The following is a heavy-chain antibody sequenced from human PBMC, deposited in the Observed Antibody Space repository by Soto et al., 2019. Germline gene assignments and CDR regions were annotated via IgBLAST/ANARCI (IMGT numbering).Heavy chain of an antibody. Sequence: GGSLRLSCAASGFTFSSYGMHWVRQAPGKGLEWVAVISYDGSNKYYADSVKGRFTISRDNSKNTLYLQMNSLRAEDTAVYYCAKWSFSDLCSSTSCPNYFDYWGQGTLVTVSS. V-gene: IGHV3-30*18. D-gene: IGHD2-2*01. CDR1: GFTFSSYG. J-gene: IGHJ4*02. CDR2: ISYDGSNK. CDR3: AKWSFSDLCSSTSCPNYFDY.